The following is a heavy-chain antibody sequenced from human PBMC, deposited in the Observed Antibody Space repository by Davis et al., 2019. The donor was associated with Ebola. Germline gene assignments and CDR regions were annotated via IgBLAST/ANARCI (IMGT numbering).Heavy chain of an antibody. CDR2: IHYSGRT. J-gene: IGHJ6*02. Sequence: SETLSLTCAVYGWSFSGYYWSWIRQHPGKGLEWIGYIHYSGRTYYNPSLKSRVAISVDTSKNQFSLKLTSVTAADTAVYYCASDAPPTWNYYYGMDVWGQGTTVTVSS. CDR1: GWSFSGYY. V-gene: IGHV4-31*11. CDR3: ASDAPPTWNYYYGMDV.